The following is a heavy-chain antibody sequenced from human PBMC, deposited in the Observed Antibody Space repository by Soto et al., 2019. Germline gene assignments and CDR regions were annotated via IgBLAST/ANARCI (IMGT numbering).Heavy chain of an antibody. CDR2: IIPIFGTA. Sequence: SVKVSCKASGGTFSSYAISWVRQAPGQGLEWMGGIIPIFGTANYAQKFQGRVTITADESTSTAYMELSSLRSEDTAVYYCARVGGMVRGVIILSWFDPWGQGTLVTVSS. CDR3: ARVGGMVRGVIILSWFDP. V-gene: IGHV1-69*13. D-gene: IGHD3-10*01. J-gene: IGHJ5*02. CDR1: GGTFSSYA.